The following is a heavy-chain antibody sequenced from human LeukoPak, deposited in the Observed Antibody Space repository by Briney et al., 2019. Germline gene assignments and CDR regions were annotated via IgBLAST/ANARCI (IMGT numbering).Heavy chain of an antibody. CDR1: EFTFSNYA. CDR3: AKRSGYCSTSNCYHLYDY. CDR2: ISGSGGGT. Sequence: QPGGSLRLSCAASEFTFSNYAMSWVRQAPGKGLEWVSTISGSGGGTYYADSVKGRFTISRDNSKNTLYLQMNSLRAEDTALYYCAKRSGYCSTSNCYHLYDYWGQGTLVTVSS. D-gene: IGHD2-2*01. J-gene: IGHJ4*02. V-gene: IGHV3-23*01.